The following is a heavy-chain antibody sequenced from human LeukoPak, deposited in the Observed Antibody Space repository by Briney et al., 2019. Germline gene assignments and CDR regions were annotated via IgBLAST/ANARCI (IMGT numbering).Heavy chain of an antibody. CDR3: ARAPTSVSNPYYFDY. CDR2: IYPGDFDT. V-gene: IGHV5-51*01. J-gene: IGHJ4*02. Sequence: GESLKISCKGSGYSFTTYWIGWVRQTPGKGLEWMGIIYPGDFDTRYSPSFRGQVTISVDKSINTAYLQWSSLKASDTAMYYCARAPTSVSNPYYFDYWGQGALVTVSS. CDR1: GYSFTTYW.